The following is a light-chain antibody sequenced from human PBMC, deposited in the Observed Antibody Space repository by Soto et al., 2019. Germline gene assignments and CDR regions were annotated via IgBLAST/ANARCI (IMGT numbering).Light chain of an antibody. CDR2: ADS. CDR1: SSDIGSYNH. CDR3: ISYTYRQSYL. J-gene: IGLJ1*01. Sequence: QSVLTQPASVSGSPGQSITISCSGTSSDIGSYNHVAWYQQFPGKSPKLMIYADSDRPPGASDRFSGSKSGITASLTISGLQIEDEADYYCISYTYRQSYLFGTGTKVTVL. V-gene: IGLV2-14*03.